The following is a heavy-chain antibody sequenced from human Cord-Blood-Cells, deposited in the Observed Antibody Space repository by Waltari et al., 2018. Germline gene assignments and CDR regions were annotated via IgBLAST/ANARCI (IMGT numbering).Heavy chain of an antibody. CDR2: INPNSGGT. Sequence: QLVQSGAEVKKPGASVQLSCKASGYTLTGSYIHRVRQAPGQGLEWMGWINPNSGGTNYAQKFQGWVTMTRDTSISTAYMELSRLRSDDTAVYYCARVSFGGDGDYDAFDIWGQGTMVTVSS. CDR3: ARVSFGGDGDYDAFDI. CDR1: GYTLTGSY. J-gene: IGHJ3*02. D-gene: IGHD4-17*01. V-gene: IGHV1-2*04.